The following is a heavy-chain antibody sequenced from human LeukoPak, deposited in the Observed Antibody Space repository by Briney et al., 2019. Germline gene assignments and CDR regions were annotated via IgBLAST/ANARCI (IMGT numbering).Heavy chain of an antibody. CDR3: ARHRRDQSGWYYIPGGS. CDR2: IYYSGST. D-gene: IGHD2-15*01. CDR1: GGSISSGDYY. V-gene: IGHV4-30-4*08. Sequence: SESLSLTCTVSGGSISSGDYYWSWIRQPPGKGLEYIGYIYYSGSTYYNPSLKSRITISLDTSKNQFSLKLSSVTPADTAVYYCARHRRDQSGWYYIPGGSWGQGTLVTVSS. J-gene: IGHJ5*02.